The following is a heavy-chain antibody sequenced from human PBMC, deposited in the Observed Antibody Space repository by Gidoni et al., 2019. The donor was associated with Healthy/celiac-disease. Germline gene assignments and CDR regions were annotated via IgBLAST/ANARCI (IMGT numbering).Heavy chain of an antibody. V-gene: IGHV1-69*02. D-gene: IGHD6-13*01. CDR2: IIPILGIA. Sequence: QVQLVQSGAEVKKPGSSVKVSCKASGGTFSSYTISWVRQAPGQGLEWMGRIIPILGIANYAQKFQGRVTITADKSTSTAYMELSSLRSEDTAVYYCASIAAAGTANWFDPWGQGTLVTVSS. CDR1: GGTFSSYT. CDR3: ASIAAAGTANWFDP. J-gene: IGHJ5*02.